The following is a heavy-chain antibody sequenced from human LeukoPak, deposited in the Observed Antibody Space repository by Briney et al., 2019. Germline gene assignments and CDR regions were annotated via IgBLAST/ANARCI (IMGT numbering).Heavy chain of an antibody. J-gene: IGHJ4*02. D-gene: IGHD2/OR15-2a*01. Sequence: PSETLSLTCAVSGDSITSSYWTWVRQAPGKGLEWVSTISSTGYNTYYADSVKGRFTVSRDSSKNTLFLQMNTLSAEDAAKYYCAKDRPFGYFKSGLDSWGQGTLVTVSS. CDR1: GDSITSSY. CDR2: ISSTGYNT. V-gene: IGHV3-23*01. CDR3: AKDRPFGYFKSGLDS.